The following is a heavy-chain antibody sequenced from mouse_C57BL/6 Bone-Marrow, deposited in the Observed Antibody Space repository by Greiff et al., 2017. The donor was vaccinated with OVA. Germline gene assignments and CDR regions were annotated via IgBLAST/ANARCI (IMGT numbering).Heavy chain of an antibody. Sequence: EVQLKESGAELVRPGASVKLSCTASGFNIKDDYMHWVKQRPEQGLEWIGWIDPENGDTEYASKFQGKATITADTSSNTAYLQLSSLTSEDTAVYYCTTDGLRSNYWGQGTTLTVSS. CDR3: TTDGLRSNY. CDR2: IDPENGDT. J-gene: IGHJ2*01. D-gene: IGHD1-1*01. V-gene: IGHV14-4*01. CDR1: GFNIKDDY.